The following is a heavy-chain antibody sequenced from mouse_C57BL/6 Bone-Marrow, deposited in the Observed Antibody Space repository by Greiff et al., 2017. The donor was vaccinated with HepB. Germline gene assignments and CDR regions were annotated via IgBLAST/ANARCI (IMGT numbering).Heavy chain of an antibody. J-gene: IGHJ1*03. D-gene: IGHD1-1*01. CDR1: GYTFTSYG. CDR3: ARVGSSYPSYWYFDV. V-gene: IGHV1-81*01. Sequence: QVQLQQSGAELARPGASVKLSCKASGYTFTSYGISWVKQRTGQGLEWIGEIYPRSGNTYYNEKFKGKATLTADKSSSTAYMELRSLTSEDSAVYFCARVGSSYPSYWYFDVWGTGTTVTVSS. CDR2: IYPRSGNT.